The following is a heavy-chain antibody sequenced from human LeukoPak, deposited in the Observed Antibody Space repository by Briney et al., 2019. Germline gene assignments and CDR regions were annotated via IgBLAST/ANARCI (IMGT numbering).Heavy chain of an antibody. V-gene: IGHV3-7*01. Sequence: PGGSLRLSCAASGFTVSSNYMSWVRQAPGKGLECVAKINGDGGEKHYVDSVKGRFTISRDNTKNSLYLQMNSLRAEDTALYYCARDSTTLGESYDYWGQGTLVTVSS. CDR2: INGDGGEK. J-gene: IGHJ4*02. D-gene: IGHD3-10*01. CDR3: ARDSTTLGESYDY. CDR1: GFTVSSNY.